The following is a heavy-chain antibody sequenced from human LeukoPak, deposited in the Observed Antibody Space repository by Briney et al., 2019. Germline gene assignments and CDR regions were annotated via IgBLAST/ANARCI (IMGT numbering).Heavy chain of an antibody. CDR2: IYSSGST. V-gene: IGHV4-4*07. D-gene: IGHD2-21*02. CDR3: ARAGFGDYYYYYYMDV. CDR1: GGSISNYY. J-gene: IGHJ6*03. Sequence: SETLSLTCTVSGGSISNYYWSWIRQPAGKGLEWIGRIYSSGSTNYNPSLKSRVTISVDKSKTQFSLRLSSVTAADTAVYYCARAGFGDYYYYYYMDVWGKGTTVTVSS.